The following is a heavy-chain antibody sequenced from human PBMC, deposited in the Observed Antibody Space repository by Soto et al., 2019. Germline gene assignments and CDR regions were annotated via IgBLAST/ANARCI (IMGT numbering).Heavy chain of an antibody. Sequence: GGSLRLSCAASGFTFSSYAMHWVRQAPGKGLEWVAVISYDGSNKYYADSVKGRFTISRDNSKNTLYLQMNSLRAEDTAVYYCARGDDYYDSTVPSFDYWGQGTLVTVSS. D-gene: IGHD3-22*01. CDR1: GFTFSSYA. CDR2: ISYDGSNK. J-gene: IGHJ4*02. CDR3: ARGDDYYDSTVPSFDY. V-gene: IGHV3-30-3*01.